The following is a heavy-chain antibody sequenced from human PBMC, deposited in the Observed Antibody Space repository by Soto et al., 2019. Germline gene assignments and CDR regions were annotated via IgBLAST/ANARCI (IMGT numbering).Heavy chain of an antibody. CDR1: GFTFTSSA. V-gene: IGHV1-58*02. D-gene: IGHD2-15*01. CDR3: AVGFYRYCSGGSCYSDNYYYYMDV. Sequence: GASVKVSCKASGFTFTSSAMQWVRQARGQRLEWIGWIVVGSGNTNYAQKFQERVTITRDMSTSTAYMELSSLRSEDTAVYYCAVGFYRYCSGGSCYSDNYYYYMDVWGKGTTVTVSS. J-gene: IGHJ6*03. CDR2: IVVGSGNT.